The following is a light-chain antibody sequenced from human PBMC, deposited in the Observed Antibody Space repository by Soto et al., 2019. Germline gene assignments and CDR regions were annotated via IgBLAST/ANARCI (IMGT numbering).Light chain of an antibody. CDR1: TGAITIGYY. CDR3: LLNYGGAWV. CDR2: GTS. J-gene: IGLJ3*02. V-gene: IGLV7-43*01. Sequence: QAVVTQEPSLTVSPGGTVTLTCASNTGAITIGYYPNWFQQKSGQAPRALIYGTSNKHSWTPARFSGSLLGGKAALTLSGVQPEDEAEYYCLLNYGGAWVFGGGTKLTVL.